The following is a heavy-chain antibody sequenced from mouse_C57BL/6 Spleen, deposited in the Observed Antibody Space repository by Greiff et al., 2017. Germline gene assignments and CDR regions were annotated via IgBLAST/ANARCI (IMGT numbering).Heavy chain of an antibody. D-gene: IGHD1-1*01. Sequence: EVKLMESGPGLVKPSQSLSLTCSVTGYSITSGYYWNWIRQFPANKLEWMGYISYDGSNNYNPSLKNRISITRDTSKNQFFLKLNSVTTEDTATYYCARDGYYGSLDYWGQGTSVTVSS. CDR2: ISYDGSN. CDR3: ARDGYYGSLDY. V-gene: IGHV3-6*01. J-gene: IGHJ4*01. CDR1: GYSITSGYY.